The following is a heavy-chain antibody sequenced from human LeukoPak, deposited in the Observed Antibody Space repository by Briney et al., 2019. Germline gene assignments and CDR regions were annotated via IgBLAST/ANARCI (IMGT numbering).Heavy chain of an antibody. CDR2: IYTSGST. V-gene: IGHV4-4*07. CDR3: ARDERVGYCSSTSYYTGVFADY. J-gene: IGHJ4*02. Sequence: PSETLSLTCTVSGGSISSYYWSWIRQPAGKGLEWIGRIYTSGSTNYNPSLKSRVTMSVDTSKNQFSLKLSSVTAAGTAVYYCARDERVGYCSSTSYYTGVFADYWGQGTLVTVSS. CDR1: GGSISSYY. D-gene: IGHD2-2*02.